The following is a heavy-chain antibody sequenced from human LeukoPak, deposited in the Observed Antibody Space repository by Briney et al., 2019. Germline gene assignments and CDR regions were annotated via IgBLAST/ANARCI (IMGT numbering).Heavy chain of an antibody. D-gene: IGHD5-12*01. CDR2: IYYSGST. Sequence: SGTLSLTCTVSGGSISSGGYYWSWIRQHPGKGVESIGYIYYSGSTYYNTPPKSRVTISVDTSKNKFSLKLSSVTAADTAVYYCARTLRRSGPTYFQHWGQGTLVTVSS. CDR3: ARTLRRSGPTYFQH. V-gene: IGHV4-31*03. CDR1: GGSISSGGYY. J-gene: IGHJ1*01.